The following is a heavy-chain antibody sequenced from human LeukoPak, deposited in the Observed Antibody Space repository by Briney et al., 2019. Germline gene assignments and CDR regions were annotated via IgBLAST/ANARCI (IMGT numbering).Heavy chain of an antibody. CDR2: VYPGDSDT. J-gene: IGHJ2*01. D-gene: IGHD3-3*01. Sequence: GESLKIPCQGSGYNFTNHWIGWVRQMPGKGPEWMGIVYPGDSDTRYSPSFQGQVTISADRSLSTAYLQWSSLKASDTAMYFRARRGRNFCWSPPPWYFDLWGRGTLVTVSS. CDR1: GYNFTNHW. CDR3: ARRGRNFCWSPPPWYFDL. V-gene: IGHV5-51*01.